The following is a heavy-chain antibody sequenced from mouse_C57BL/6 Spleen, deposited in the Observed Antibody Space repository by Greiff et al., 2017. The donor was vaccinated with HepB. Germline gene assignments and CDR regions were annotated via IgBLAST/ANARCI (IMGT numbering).Heavy chain of an antibody. CDR3: ARERVGASYDYAGFAY. J-gene: IGHJ3*01. CDR1: GYTFTSYW. CDR2: INPSNGGT. D-gene: IGHD2-4*01. V-gene: IGHV1-53*01. Sequence: QVQLKQPGTELVKPGASVKLSCKASGYTFTSYWMHWVKQRPGQGLEWIGNINPSNGGTNYNEKFKSKATLTVDKSSSTAYMQLSSLTSEDSAVYYGARERVGASYDYAGFAYWAKGLWSLSLQ.